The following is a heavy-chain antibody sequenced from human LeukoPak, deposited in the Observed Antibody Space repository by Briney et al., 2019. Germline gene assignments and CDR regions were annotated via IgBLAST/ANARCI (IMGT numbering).Heavy chain of an antibody. CDR3: ARGSGTRYIGNWFDP. CDR2: IHHSGNP. J-gene: IGHJ5*02. V-gene: IGHV4-34*01. Sequence: PSETLFLTCAVYREPFSGYYWRWIRQPPGKGLEWIGEIHHSGNPNYNPSLKSRVDIAEDTSKNLFSLEQSAVSAADTAFYCCARGSGTRYIGNWFDPWGQGTLVTVFS. D-gene: IGHD1-1*01. CDR1: REPFSGYY.